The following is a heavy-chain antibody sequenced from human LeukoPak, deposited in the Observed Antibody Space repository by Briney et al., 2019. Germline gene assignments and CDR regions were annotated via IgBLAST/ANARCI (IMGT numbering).Heavy chain of an antibody. D-gene: IGHD3-3*01. Sequence: GGSLRLSCAASGFTVSSNYMSWVRQAPGKGLEWVSVIYSGGSTYYADSVKGRFTISRDNSKNTLYLQMNSLRAEDTAVYYCARMLEWLLPFDYWGQGTLVTVSS. J-gene: IGHJ4*02. CDR1: GFTVSSNY. V-gene: IGHV3-53*05. CDR3: ARMLEWLLPFDY. CDR2: IYSGGST.